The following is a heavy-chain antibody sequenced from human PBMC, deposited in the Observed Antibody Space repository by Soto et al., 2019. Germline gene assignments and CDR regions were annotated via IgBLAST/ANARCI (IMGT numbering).Heavy chain of an antibody. J-gene: IGHJ4*02. CDR3: ARDVILRSFDWFPPVATIQDY. CDR2: IKQDGSEN. Sequence: EVQLVESGGGLVQTGGSLRLSCAASGFTFSNYWMTWVRQAPGKGREWVANIKQDGSENYYVDSVKGRFTISRDNAKNSLYLHMNSLKADDTAVYYCARDVILRSFDWFPPVATIQDYWGQGTLVTVSS. CDR1: GFTFSNYW. V-gene: IGHV3-7*01. D-gene: IGHD3-9*01.